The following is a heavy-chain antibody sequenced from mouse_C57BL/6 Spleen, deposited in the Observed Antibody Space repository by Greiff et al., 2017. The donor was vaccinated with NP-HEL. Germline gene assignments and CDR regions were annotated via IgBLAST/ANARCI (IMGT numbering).Heavy chain of an antibody. V-gene: IGHV1-72*01. Sequence: QVQLQQPGAELVKPGASVKLSCKASGYTFTSYWMHWVKQRPGRGLEWIGRIDPNSGGTKYNEKFKSKATLTVDKPSRTAYLQLSSLTSEDAAVYYCARERITTGRGDAMDYWGQGTSVTVSS. CDR2: IDPNSGGT. D-gene: IGHD1-1*01. CDR3: ARERITTGRGDAMDY. CDR1: GYTFTSYW. J-gene: IGHJ4*01.